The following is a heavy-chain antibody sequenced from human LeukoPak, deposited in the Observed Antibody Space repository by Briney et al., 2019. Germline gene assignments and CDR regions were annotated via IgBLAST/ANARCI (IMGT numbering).Heavy chain of an antibody. CDR1: GFTFSSYG. Sequence: GGSLRLSCAASGFTFSSYGMSWVRQAPGKGLEWVSAISGSGGSTYYADSVKGRFTISRDNSKNTLYLQMNSLRAEDTAVYYCARGYYDILYYMDVWGKGTTVTISS. V-gene: IGHV3-23*01. CDR3: ARGYYDILYYMDV. J-gene: IGHJ6*03. CDR2: ISGSGGST. D-gene: IGHD3-9*01.